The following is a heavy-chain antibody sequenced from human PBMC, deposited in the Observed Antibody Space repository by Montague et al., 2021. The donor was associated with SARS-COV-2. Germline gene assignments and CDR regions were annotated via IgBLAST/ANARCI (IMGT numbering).Heavy chain of an antibody. CDR2: IYYSGST. CDR3: ARVERCYYDGLGVTGHFDY. D-gene: IGHD3-10*01. Sequence: SETLSLTCTVSGGSINSYYWSWIRQPPGKGLEWIGYIYYSGSTNYNPSLQSRVTISVDTAKNQFSLKLSSVTAADTAVYYCARVERCYYDGLGVTGHFDYWGQGTLVSVSS. J-gene: IGHJ4*02. CDR1: GGSINSYY. V-gene: IGHV4-59*12.